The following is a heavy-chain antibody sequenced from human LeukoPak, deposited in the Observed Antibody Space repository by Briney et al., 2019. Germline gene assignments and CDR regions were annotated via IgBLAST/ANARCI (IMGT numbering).Heavy chain of an antibody. CDR2: ISGDNPGT. V-gene: IGHV3-23*01. Sequence: PGGSLRLSCAASGFTFSNYAMSWVRQTPGKGLEWVSAISGDNPGTYHAGSVKGRFTISRDSSKNTLHLQMNSLRAEDTAIYYCAKASLGHCSGAFRYHFDYWGQGTLVTVSS. J-gene: IGHJ4*02. D-gene: IGHD2-15*01. CDR1: GFTFSNYA. CDR3: AKASLGHCSGAFRYHFDY.